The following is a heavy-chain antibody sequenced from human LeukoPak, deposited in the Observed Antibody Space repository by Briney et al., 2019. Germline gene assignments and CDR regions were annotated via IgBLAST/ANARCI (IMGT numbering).Heavy chain of an antibody. D-gene: IGHD3-10*01. CDR2: IYYAGST. CDR1: GGSIDSYY. Sequence: PSETLSLTCSVSGGSIDSYYWTWLRQSPGRGLEWIGYIYYAGSTNYSPSLKSRVSISVDTANNQFSLQLRPVTAADTAIYYCARGRARAGSFPWFDSWVQGTLVTVSS. J-gene: IGHJ5*01. V-gene: IGHV4-59*01. CDR3: ARGRARAGSFPWFDS.